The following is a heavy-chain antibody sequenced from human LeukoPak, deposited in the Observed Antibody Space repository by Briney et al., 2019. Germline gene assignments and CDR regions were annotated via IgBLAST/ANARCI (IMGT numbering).Heavy chain of an antibody. V-gene: IGHV1-8*01. CDR3: ARGAYSYGYLHYYYYYYMDV. CDR1: GYTFTSYD. D-gene: IGHD5-18*01. J-gene: IGHJ6*03. CDR2: MNPNSGNT. Sequence: ASAKVSCKASGYTFTSYDINWVRQATGQGLEWMGWMNPNSGNTGYAQKFQGRVTMTRNTSISTAYMELSSLRSEDTAVYYCARGAYSYGYLHYYYYYYMDVWGKGTTVTVSS.